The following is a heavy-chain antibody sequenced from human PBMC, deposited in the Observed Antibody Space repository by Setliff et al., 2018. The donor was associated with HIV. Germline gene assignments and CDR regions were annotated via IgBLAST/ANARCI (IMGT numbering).Heavy chain of an antibody. Sequence: NPSETLSLTCTVSGASISSSHYYWVWIRQPPGKGLEWIGTTYFSGSTYYNPSLKSRVTMSVDTSENHFSLKLGSVTAADTAIYYCAKSLRVEMFGVVTTYGMDVWGQGTTVTVSS. CDR3: AKSLRVEMFGVVTTYGMDV. V-gene: IGHV4-39*02. CDR2: TYFSGST. D-gene: IGHD3-3*01. CDR1: GASISSSHYY. J-gene: IGHJ6*02.